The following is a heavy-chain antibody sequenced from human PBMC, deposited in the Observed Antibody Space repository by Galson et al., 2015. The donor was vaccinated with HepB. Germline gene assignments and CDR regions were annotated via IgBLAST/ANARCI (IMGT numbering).Heavy chain of an antibody. D-gene: IGHD3-22*01. CDR3: ARGEYYYDSSGYSHLDY. CDR2: IYTSGST. Sequence: TLSLTCTVSGGSISSGSYYWSWIRQPAGKGLEWIGRIYTSGSTNYNPSLKSRVTMSVDTSKNQFSLKLSSVTAADTAVYYCARGEYYYDSSGYSHLDYWGQGTLVTVSS. CDR1: GGSISSGSYY. V-gene: IGHV4-61*02. J-gene: IGHJ4*02.